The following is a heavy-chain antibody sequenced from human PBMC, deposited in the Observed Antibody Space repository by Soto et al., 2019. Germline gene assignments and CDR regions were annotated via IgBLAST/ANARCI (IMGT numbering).Heavy chain of an antibody. CDR3: ARGEWESYYHDY. D-gene: IGHD1-26*01. V-gene: IGHV4-31*03. J-gene: IGHJ4*02. Sequence: QVQLQESGPGLVKPSQILSLTCTVSGGSISSGGYHWTWIRQPPGQGLEWIGYIYYDGSTFYPPSLKSRITISADTSQNQFSLRLTSVTAADTAVYYSARGEWESYYHDYWGQGTLVTVSS. CDR2: IYYDGST. CDR1: GGSISSGGYH.